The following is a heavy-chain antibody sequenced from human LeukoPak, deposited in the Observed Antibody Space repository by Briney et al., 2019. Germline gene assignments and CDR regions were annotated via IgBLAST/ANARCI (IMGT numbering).Heavy chain of an antibody. Sequence: GGSLRLSCAASGFTFSSYGMHWVRQVPGKGLVWVSHIDSDGSGTTYADSVEGRFTISRDNARNTLYLQMNSLRDEDTAVYYCARDSPRTGPWGQGTLVTVSS. V-gene: IGHV3-74*01. J-gene: IGHJ5*02. CDR2: IDSDGSGT. D-gene: IGHD1-1*01. CDR3: ARDSPRTGP. CDR1: GFTFSSYG.